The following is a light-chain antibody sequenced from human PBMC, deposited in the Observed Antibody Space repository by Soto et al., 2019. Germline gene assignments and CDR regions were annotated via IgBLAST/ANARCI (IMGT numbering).Light chain of an antibody. CDR2: DVS. Sequence: QSALTQPASVSGSPGQSITISCTGTSSDVGGYNYVSWCQQHPGKAPKLMIYDVSNRPSGVSNRFSGSKSGNTASLTISGLQAEDEADYYCSSYTSGSTLVVFGTGTKLTVL. J-gene: IGLJ1*01. CDR1: SSDVGGYNY. CDR3: SSYTSGSTLVV. V-gene: IGLV2-14*01.